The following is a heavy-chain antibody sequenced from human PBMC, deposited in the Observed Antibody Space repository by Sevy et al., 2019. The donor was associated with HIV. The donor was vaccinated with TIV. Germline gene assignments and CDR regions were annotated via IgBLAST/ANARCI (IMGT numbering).Heavy chain of an antibody. V-gene: IGHV3-30-3*01. CDR3: ARPRITIFGVVNHLLYYFDY. J-gene: IGHJ4*02. CDR2: ISYDGSNK. D-gene: IGHD3-3*01. CDR1: GFTFSSYA. Sequence: GGSLRLSCAASGFTFSSYAMHWVRQAPGKGLEWVAVISYDGSNKYYADSVKGRFTISRDNSKNTLYLQMNSLRAEDTAVYYCARPRITIFGVVNHLLYYFDYWGQGTLVTVSS.